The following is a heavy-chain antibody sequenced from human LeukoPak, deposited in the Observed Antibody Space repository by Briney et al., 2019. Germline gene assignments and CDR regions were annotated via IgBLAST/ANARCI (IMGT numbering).Heavy chain of an antibody. CDR2: IRYDGSNK. J-gene: IGHJ4*02. V-gene: IGHV3-30*02. D-gene: IGHD6-13*01. Sequence: GGSLRLSCAASGFTFSNFGMHWVRQAPGKGLEWVAFIRYDGSNKYYADSVKGRFTISRDNSKNTLYLQMNSLRAEDTAVYYCAKGGEVSSWYKRLKLYFDSWGRGTLVTVSS. CDR1: GFTFSNFG. CDR3: AKGGEVSSWYKRLKLYFDS.